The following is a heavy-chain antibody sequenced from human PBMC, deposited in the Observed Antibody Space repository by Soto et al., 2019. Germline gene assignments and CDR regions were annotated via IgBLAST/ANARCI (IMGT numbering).Heavy chain of an antibody. CDR1: GGSISSYY. J-gene: IGHJ6*03. V-gene: IGHV4-59*08. CDR2: IYYSGST. D-gene: IGHD5-12*01. CDR3: ANSYSGYDNYYYIDV. Sequence: SETLSLTCTVSGGSISSYYWSWIRQPPGKGLEWIGYIYYSGSTNYNPSLKSRVTISVDTSKNQFSLKLSSVTTADTAVYYCANSYSGYDNYYYIDVWGQRTTVPVSS.